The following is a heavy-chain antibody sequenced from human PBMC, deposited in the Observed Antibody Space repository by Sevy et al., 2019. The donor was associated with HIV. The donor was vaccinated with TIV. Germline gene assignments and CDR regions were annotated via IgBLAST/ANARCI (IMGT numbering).Heavy chain of an antibody. J-gene: IGHJ4*02. V-gene: IGHV4-30-2*01. D-gene: IGHD2-15*01. CDR3: ARVGGYGYFDY. Sequence: SETLSLTCAVSGGSISSGGYSWSWTRQPPGKGLEWIGYIYHSGSTYYNPSLKSRVTISVDRSKNQFSLKLSSVTAADTAVYYCARVGGYGYFDYWGQGTLVTVSS. CDR1: GGSISSGGYS. CDR2: IYHSGST.